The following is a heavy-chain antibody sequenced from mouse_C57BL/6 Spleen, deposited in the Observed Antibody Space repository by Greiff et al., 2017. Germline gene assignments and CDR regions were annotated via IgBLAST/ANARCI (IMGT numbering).Heavy chain of an antibody. V-gene: IGHV1-4*01. J-gene: IGHJ2*01. CDR2: INPSSGYT. D-gene: IGHD2-5*01. CDR3: ARGDSNFLFDY. Sequence: VKLMESGAELARPGASVKMSCKASGYTFTSYTMHWVKQRPGQGLEWIGYINPSSGYTKYNQKFKDKATLTADKSSSTAYMQLSSLTSEDSAVYYCARGDSNFLFDYWGQGTTLTVSS. CDR1: GYTFTSYT.